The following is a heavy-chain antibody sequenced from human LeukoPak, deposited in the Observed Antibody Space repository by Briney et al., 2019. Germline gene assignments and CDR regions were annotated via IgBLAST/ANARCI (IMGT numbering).Heavy chain of an antibody. CDR3: ARGGGYSYGKVDY. V-gene: IGHV3-53*01. CDR1: GFTVSSNY. CDR2: IYSGGST. D-gene: IGHD5-18*01. Sequence: PGGSLRLSCAASGFTVSSNYMSWVRQAPGKGLEGVSVIYSGGSTYYADSVKGRFTISRDNSKNTLYLQMNSLRAEDTAVYYCARGGGYSYGKVDYWGQGTLVTVSS. J-gene: IGHJ4*02.